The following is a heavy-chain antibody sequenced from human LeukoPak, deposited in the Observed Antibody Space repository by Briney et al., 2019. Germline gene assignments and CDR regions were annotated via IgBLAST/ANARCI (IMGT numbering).Heavy chain of an antibody. CDR2: NFGSGGSA. Sequence: GGSLRLSCTASGFILSSYAMYWVRQAPGKGLEWVSGNFGSGGSAHYADSVKGRFTISRDNSQNTVYLQMNSLRAEDTAVYYCGKTTTGYSSGRNPAWPVDYWGQGTLVTVSS. D-gene: IGHD6-19*01. CDR1: GFILSSYA. V-gene: IGHV3-23*01. J-gene: IGHJ4*02. CDR3: GKTTTGYSSGRNPAWPVDY.